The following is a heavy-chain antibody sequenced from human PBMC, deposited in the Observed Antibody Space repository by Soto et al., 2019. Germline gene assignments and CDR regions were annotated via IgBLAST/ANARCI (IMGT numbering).Heavy chain of an antibody. J-gene: IGHJ5*01. V-gene: IGHV4-59*01. CDR2: IFYSGST. CDR1: GGSISSYY. CDR3: ASMIGDPVLSFDS. D-gene: IGHD3-10*02. Sequence: QVQLQESGPGLVKPSETLSLTCTVSGGSISSYYWSWIRQPPGKGLEWIGFIFYSGSTSYNPSLKRRVTISIDTSEYQFSLKLTSVTAADTAVYYCASMIGDPVLSFDSWGQGTLVAVSS.